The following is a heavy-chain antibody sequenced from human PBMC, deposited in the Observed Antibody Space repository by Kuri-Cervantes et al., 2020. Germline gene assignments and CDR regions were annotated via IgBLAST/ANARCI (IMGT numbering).Heavy chain of an antibody. CDR1: DVSISRSDYY. CDR3: ARDRVDSSGYYPFDY. V-gene: IGHV4-39*07. J-gene: IGHJ4*02. Sequence: SETLSLTCTVSDVSISRSDYYWGWIRQPPGKGLEWIGSIYYSGSTYYNPSLKSRVTISVDTSKNQFSLRLSSVTAADTAVYYCARDRVDSSGYYPFDYWGQGTLVTVSS. CDR2: IYYSGST. D-gene: IGHD3-22*01.